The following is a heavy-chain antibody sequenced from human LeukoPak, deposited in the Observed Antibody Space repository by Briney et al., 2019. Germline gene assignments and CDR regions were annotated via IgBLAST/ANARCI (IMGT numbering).Heavy chain of an antibody. CDR2: IYPDDSDT. J-gene: IGHJ4*02. V-gene: IGHV5-51*01. D-gene: IGHD5-12*01. CDR1: GYNFTKHW. Sequence: GESLKISCKGSGYNFTKHWIGWVRQMPGKGLEWMGIIYPDDSDTKYSPSFQGQVTISADKSISTAYLQWSSLKASDTAMYYCARRGYSGYDLIFDYWGQGTLVTVSS. CDR3: ARRGYSGYDLIFDY.